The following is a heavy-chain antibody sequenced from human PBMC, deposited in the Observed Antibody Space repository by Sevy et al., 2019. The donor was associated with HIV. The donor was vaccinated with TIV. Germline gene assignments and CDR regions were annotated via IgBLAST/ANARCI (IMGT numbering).Heavy chain of an antibody. J-gene: IGHJ4*02. CDR3: ARESIGAVGDFDY. V-gene: IGHV4-59*01. D-gene: IGHD6-13*01. Sequence: SETLSLTCTVSGGSISNYFWSWIRQPPGKGLEWIGYIYYSGSTNYNPSLKSRVTISVDTSKNQFSLNLSSVTAADTAVYYCARESIGAVGDFDYWGQGTLVTVSS. CDR2: IYYSGST. CDR1: GGSISNYF.